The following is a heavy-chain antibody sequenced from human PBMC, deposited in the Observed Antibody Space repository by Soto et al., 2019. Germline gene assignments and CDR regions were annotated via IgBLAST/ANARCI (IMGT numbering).Heavy chain of an antibody. Sequence: QVQLVQSGAEVKKPGASVKVSCKASGYTFTSYGISWVRQAPGQGLEWMGWISVYNGNTKYAQKLQGRVTMTTDTSTSTAYMELRSLRSDDTAVYYCARDAVDSSGYYPYYYYGMDVWGQGTTVTVSS. CDR1: GYTFTSYG. CDR2: ISVYNGNT. CDR3: ARDAVDSSGYYPYYYYGMDV. J-gene: IGHJ6*02. D-gene: IGHD3-22*01. V-gene: IGHV1-18*01.